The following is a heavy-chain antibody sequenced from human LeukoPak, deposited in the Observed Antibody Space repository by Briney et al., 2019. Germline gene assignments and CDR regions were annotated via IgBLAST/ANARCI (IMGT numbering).Heavy chain of an antibody. V-gene: IGHV3-7*01. CDR3: ARDGTIPTDY. J-gene: IGHJ4*02. CDR1: GFTFNRYW. CDR2: IKQDGSAK. Sequence: GGSLRLSCAASGFTFNRYWMSWVRQAPGKELQWVANIKQDGSAKYYVDSVKGRFTISRDNAKNSLYLQMNSLRAEDTAVYYCARDGTIPTDYWGQGTLVTVSS. D-gene: IGHD1-1*01.